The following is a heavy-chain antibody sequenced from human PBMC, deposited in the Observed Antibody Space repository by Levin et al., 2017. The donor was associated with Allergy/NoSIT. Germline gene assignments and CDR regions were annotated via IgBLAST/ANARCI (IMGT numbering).Heavy chain of an antibody. CDR3: ARYCSSTSCRAANDAFDI. CDR2: IYYSGST. V-gene: IGHV4-39*01. D-gene: IGHD2-2*01. J-gene: IGHJ3*02. Sequence: SETLSLTCTVSGGSISSSSYYWGWIRQPPGKGLEWIGSIYYSGSTYYNPSLKSRVTISVDTSKNQFSLKLSSVTAADTAVYYCARYCSSTSCRAANDAFDIWGQGTMVTVSS. CDR1: GGSISSSSYY.